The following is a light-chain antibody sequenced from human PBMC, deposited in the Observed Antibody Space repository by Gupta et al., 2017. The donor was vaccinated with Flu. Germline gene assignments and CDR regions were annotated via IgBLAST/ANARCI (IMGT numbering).Light chain of an antibody. V-gene: IGKV4-1*01. CDR1: QSVLYSSNNKNY. CDR3: HQYYSTPYS. Sequence: DIVMTQSPDSLAVCLRGRATINCKSSQSVLYSSNNKNYLAWYQQKPGQPPKLLIYWASTRESGVPDRFSGSGSGTDFTLTISSLQAEDVAVYYCHQYYSTPYSFGQGTKLEIK. J-gene: IGKJ2*03. CDR2: WAS.